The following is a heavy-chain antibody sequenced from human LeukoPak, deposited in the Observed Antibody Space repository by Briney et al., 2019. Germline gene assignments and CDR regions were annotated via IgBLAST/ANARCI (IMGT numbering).Heavy chain of an antibody. CDR2: IWNDGSNK. D-gene: IGHD3-22*01. V-gene: IGHV3-33*01. Sequence: PGGSLRLSCAASGFIFSTYGMHWVRQAPGKGLEWVAVIWNDGSNKYYADSVKGRFTISRDNSKNTLYLQMNSLGAEDTAVYYCARGWAGGNSGYIDFWGQGTLVTVSS. J-gene: IGHJ4*02. CDR1: GFIFSTYG. CDR3: ARGWAGGNSGYIDF.